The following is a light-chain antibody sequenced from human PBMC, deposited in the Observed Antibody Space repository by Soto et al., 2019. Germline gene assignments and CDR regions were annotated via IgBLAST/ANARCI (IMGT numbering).Light chain of an antibody. CDR1: QSISTY. Sequence: DIQMTQSPSSLSASIGDRITITCRASQSISTYLNWYQQKPGKAPRLLIYGASTLQNGVPSRFIGSGSATDYTLTISSLQPEDFATYCGQQSFITPPRTFGGGTKVEMK. CDR2: GAS. V-gene: IGKV1-39*01. CDR3: QQSFITPPRT. J-gene: IGKJ4*01.